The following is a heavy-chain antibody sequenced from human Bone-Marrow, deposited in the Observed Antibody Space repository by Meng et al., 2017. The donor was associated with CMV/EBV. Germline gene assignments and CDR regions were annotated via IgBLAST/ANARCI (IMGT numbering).Heavy chain of an antibody. CDR2: IYHSGST. CDR1: GYISSSNW. V-gene: IGHV4-4*02. J-gene: IGHJ4*02. D-gene: IGHD3-3*01. CDR3: ARENPYYDFWSGYYADY. Sequence: GYISSSNWWSWGRQPPGKGLEWIGEIYHSGSTNYNPSLKSRVTISVDKSKNQFSLKLSSVTAADTAVYYCARENPYYDFWSGYYADYWGQGTLVTVSS.